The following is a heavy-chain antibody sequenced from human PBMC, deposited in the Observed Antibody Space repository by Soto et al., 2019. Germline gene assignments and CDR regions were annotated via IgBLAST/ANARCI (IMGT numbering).Heavy chain of an antibody. Sequence: ASVKVSCKASGYSFTSYYMHWVRQAPGQGLEWMGIINPSGGSTSYAQKFQGRVTMTRDTSTSTVYMELSSLRSEDTAVYYCARLQLNSGYDSCMDVWGKGTTVTVSS. CDR2: INPSGGST. CDR1: GYSFTSYY. D-gene: IGHD5-12*01. CDR3: ARLQLNSGYDSCMDV. V-gene: IGHV1-46*01. J-gene: IGHJ6*03.